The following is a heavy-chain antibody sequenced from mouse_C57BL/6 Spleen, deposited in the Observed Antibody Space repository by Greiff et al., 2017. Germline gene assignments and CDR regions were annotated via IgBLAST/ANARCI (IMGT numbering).Heavy chain of an antibody. CDR1: GYTFTSYW. V-gene: IGHV1-64*01. D-gene: IGHD2-5*01. Sequence: QVQLKQPGAELVKPGASVKLSCKASGYTFTSYWMHWVKQRPGQGLEWIGMIHPNSGSTNYNEKFKSKATLTVDKSSSTAYMQLSSLTSEDSAVYYCARGSYSNYEGYFDYWGQGTTLTVSS. J-gene: IGHJ2*01. CDR3: ARGSYSNYEGYFDY. CDR2: IHPNSGST.